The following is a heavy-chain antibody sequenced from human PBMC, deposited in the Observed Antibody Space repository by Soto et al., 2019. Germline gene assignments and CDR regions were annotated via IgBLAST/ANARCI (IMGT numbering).Heavy chain of an antibody. CDR1: A. D-gene: IGHD2-21*01. J-gene: IGHJ4*02. CDR3: AGSIVVLPALDS. Sequence: AGRWMIKNTGQRLEWMGWINAGNGNTKYSQKFQGRVTITRDTSASTAYMELSSLRSEDTFVYYAAGSIVVLPALDSCGQGPSVT. V-gene: IGHV1-3*01. CDR2: INAGNGNT.